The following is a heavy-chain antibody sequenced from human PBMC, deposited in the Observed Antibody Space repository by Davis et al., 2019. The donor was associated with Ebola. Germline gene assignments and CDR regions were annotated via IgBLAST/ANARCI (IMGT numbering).Heavy chain of an antibody. CDR3: AREIKRAVQGSFFEN. CDR1: GGTFSSYA. J-gene: IGHJ4*02. CDR2: IIPILGIA. Sequence: SVKVSCKASGGTFSSYAISWVRQAPGQGLEWMGRIIPILGIANYAQKFQGRVTMTRNTSINTAYMELSSLRSEDSAVYYCAREIKRAVQGSFFENGGQGTLVTVSS. D-gene: IGHD3-16*02. V-gene: IGHV1-69*04.